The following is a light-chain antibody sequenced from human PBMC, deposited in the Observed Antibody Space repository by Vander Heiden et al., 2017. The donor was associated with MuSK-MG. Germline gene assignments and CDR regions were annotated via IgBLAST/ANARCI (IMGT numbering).Light chain of an antibody. V-gene: IGKV1-39*01. CDR1: QSISSY. J-gene: IGKJ1*01. CDR3: QQSYSTPRT. Sequence: DIKMTQPPSSLSASGGDRVTITCRASQSISSYLNWYQQKPGKAPKLLIYAASSLQSGVPSRFSGSGSGTDFTLTISSLQPEDFATYYCQQSYSTPRTFGQGTKVEIK. CDR2: AAS.